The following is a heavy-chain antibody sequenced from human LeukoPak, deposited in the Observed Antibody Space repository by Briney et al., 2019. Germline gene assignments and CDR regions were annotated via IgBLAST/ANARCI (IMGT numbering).Heavy chain of an antibody. CDR3: AKLTGRIAGAYFDY. V-gene: IGHV3-23*01. Sequence: GGSLRLSCAASGFTFSDYYMSWIRQAPGKGLEWVSAIGGSGGSTYHADSVKGRFTISRDDSKNTLDLQMSSLRAEDTAVYYCAKLTGRIAGAYFDYWGQGTLVTVSS. D-gene: IGHD6-19*01. CDR2: IGGSGGST. J-gene: IGHJ4*02. CDR1: GFTFSDYY.